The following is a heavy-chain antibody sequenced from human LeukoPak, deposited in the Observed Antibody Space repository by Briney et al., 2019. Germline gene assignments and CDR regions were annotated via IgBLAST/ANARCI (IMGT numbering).Heavy chain of an antibody. CDR1: GGSISSGGYY. V-gene: IGHV4-30-2*01. J-gene: IGHJ4*02. D-gene: IGHD6-13*01. CDR3: ASIAAAGKDFDY. Sequence: SETLSLTCTVSGGSISSGGYYWSWIRQPPGKGLEWIGYIYHSGSTYYNPSLKSRVTISVDRSKNQFSLKLSSVTAADTAVYYCASIAAAGKDFDYWGQGTLVTVSS. CDR2: IYHSGST.